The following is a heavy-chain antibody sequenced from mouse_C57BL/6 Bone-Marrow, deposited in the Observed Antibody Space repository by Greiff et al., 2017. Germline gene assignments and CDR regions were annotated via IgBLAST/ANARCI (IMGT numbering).Heavy chain of an antibody. CDR1: GFTFSSYA. J-gene: IGHJ1*03. V-gene: IGHV5-9-1*02. Sequence: EVKLMESGEGLVKPGGSLKLSCAASGFTFSSYAMSWVRQTPAKRLEWVAYISSGGDYIYYADTVKGRFTISRDNARNALYLQMSRLKAEDTAMYYCTRGRPHYYGSSYWYFDVWGTGTTVTVSA. CDR3: TRGRPHYYGSSYWYFDV. CDR2: ISSGGDYI. D-gene: IGHD1-1*01.